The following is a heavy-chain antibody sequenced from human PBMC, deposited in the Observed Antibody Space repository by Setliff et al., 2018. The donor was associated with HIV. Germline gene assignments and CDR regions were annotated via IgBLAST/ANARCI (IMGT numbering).Heavy chain of an antibody. D-gene: IGHD2-2*01. CDR2: INHRGRT. V-gene: IGHV4-34*01. CDR1: GGSFSDNY. Sequence: PSETLSLTCAVYGGSFSDNYWSWIRQPPGKGLEWIGEINHRGRTNYSPSLRSRVTISIDTSKNQFSLKLKSVTAADTAVYYCARVSSTYWYSIPQNYYYHMDVWGKGTSVTVSS. CDR3: ARVSSTYWYSIPQNYYYHMDV. J-gene: IGHJ6*03.